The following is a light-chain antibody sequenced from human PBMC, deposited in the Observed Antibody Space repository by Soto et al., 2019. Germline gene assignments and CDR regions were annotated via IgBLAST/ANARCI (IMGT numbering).Light chain of an antibody. V-gene: IGKV3-20*01. CDR3: QHYGGSPRT. CDR2: GAS. CDR1: QSVSSSY. Sequence: EIVLTQSPGTLSLSPGERATLSCSASQSVSSSYLAWYQQKPGQAPRLLIYGASTRATGISDRFSGRGSGADFTLTISRLEPEDFAVYYCQHYGGSPRTFGQGTKVDI. J-gene: IGKJ1*01.